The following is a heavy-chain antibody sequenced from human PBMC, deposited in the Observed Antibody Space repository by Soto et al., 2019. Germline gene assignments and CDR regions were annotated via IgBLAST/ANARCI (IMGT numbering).Heavy chain of an antibody. CDR3: ARGQGSYGDPTIDY. CDR2: ISSSNNYT. V-gene: IGHV3-11*05. D-gene: IGHD4-17*01. Sequence: QVQLVESGGGLDKPGGSLRLSCAASGFTFSDYYMYWIRQAPGKGLEWVSYISSSNNYTNYADSVKGRFTISRDNXTNSLYLQMNSLRAEDTAVYYCARGQGSYGDPTIDYWGQGTLVTVSS. CDR1: GFTFSDYY. J-gene: IGHJ4*02.